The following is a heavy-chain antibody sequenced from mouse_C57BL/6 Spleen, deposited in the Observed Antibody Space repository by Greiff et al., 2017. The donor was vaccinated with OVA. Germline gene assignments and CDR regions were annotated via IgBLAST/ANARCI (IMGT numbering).Heavy chain of an antibody. D-gene: IGHD2-1*01. CDR2: IDPSDSYT. CDR3: ARHGNYEVGYAMDY. V-gene: IGHV1-50*01. J-gene: IGHJ4*01. CDR1: GYTFTSYW. Sequence: VKLMESGAELVKPGASVKLSCKASGYTFTSYWMQWVKQRPGQGLEWIGEIDPSDSYTNYNQKFKGKATLTVDTSASTAYMQLSILTSEDSAVYYCARHGNYEVGYAMDYWGQGTSVTVSS.